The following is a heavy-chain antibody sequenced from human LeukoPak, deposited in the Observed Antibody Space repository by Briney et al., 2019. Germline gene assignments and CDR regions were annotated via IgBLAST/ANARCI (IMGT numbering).Heavy chain of an antibody. J-gene: IGHJ6*03. V-gene: IGHV5-51*01. D-gene: IGHD3-16*01. CDR2: IYCGDSDT. CDR3: SRSGGYYMDV. Sequence: GESQKISCKGSGYRFTNSWIGWVRPMPGKGLEWMGMIYCGDSDTRYSPSFQDQVTISVDKSISTAYLQWSSLKASDTAMYYCSRSGGYYMDVWGKGTTVTVSS. CDR1: GYRFTNSW.